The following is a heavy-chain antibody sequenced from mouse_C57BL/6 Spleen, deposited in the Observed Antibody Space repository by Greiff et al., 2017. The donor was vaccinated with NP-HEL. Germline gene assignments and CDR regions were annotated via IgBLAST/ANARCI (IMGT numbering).Heavy chain of an antibody. CDR1: GYTFTSYT. V-gene: IGHV1-4*01. J-gene: IGHJ2*01. CDR2: INPSSGYT. D-gene: IGHD2-1*01. CDR3: ARWGGNYES. Sequence: QVQLQQSGAELARPGASVKMSCKASGYTFTSYTMHWVQQRPGQGLEWIGYINPSSGYTKYNQKFKDKATLTADKSSSTAYMQLSSLTSEDAAVYYCARWGGNYESWGQGTTLTVSS.